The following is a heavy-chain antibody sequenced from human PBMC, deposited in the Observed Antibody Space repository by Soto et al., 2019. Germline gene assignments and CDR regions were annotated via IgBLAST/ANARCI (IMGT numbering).Heavy chain of an antibody. CDR2: ISGSGDNT. CDR1: GFYA. V-gene: IGHV3-23*01. Sequence: GGSLRLSCAASGFYAMSWVRQAPGEGLECVSSISGSGDNTYYVDSVKGRFTISRDNSQNTLYLLMNNLRAEDTAVYFCARSPSDFWRGYPFDYWGQGTLVTVSS. J-gene: IGHJ4*02. D-gene: IGHD3-3*01. CDR3: ARSPSDFWRGYPFDY.